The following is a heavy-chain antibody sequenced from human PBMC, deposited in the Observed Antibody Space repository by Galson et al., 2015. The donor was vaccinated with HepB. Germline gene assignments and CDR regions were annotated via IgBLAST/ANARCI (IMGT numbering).Heavy chain of an antibody. CDR2: ISAGGGST. CDR1: GFTFSSSA. V-gene: IGHV3-23*01. J-gene: IGHJ4*02. Sequence: SLRLSCAASGFTFSSSAMSWVRQAPGKGLEWVSTISAGGGSTYYADSVKGRFTISRDNSKNTLYLQMNSLRAEDTAVYYCAKELNYDFWSGYSSNFDYWGQGTLVTVSS. CDR3: AKELNYDFWSGYSSNFDY. D-gene: IGHD3-3*01.